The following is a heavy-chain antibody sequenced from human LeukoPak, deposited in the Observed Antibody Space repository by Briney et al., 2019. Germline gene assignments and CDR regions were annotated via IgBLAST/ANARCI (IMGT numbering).Heavy chain of an antibody. D-gene: IGHD3-22*01. CDR1: GGSISSGGYS. Sequence: SSQTLSLTCTVSGGSISSGGYSWSWIRQHPGKGLEWIGYIYYSGSTYYNPSLKSRVTISVDTSKNQFSLKLSSVTAADTAVYYCARDNPFTYYDSSGYVFRAFDIWGQGTMVTVSS. V-gene: IGHV4-31*03. CDR2: IYYSGST. CDR3: ARDNPFTYYDSSGYVFRAFDI. J-gene: IGHJ3*02.